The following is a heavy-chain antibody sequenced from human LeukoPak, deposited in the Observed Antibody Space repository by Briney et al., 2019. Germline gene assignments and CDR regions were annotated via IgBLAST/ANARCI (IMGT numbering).Heavy chain of an antibody. J-gene: IGHJ4*02. D-gene: IGHD3-3*01. CDR2: ISTYNGNT. CDR1: GYTFNSYD. V-gene: IGHV1-18*01. Sequence: ASVKVSCKASGYTFNSYDTTWVRQAPGQGLEWMAWISTYNGNTNYAQKVQGRVTMTTDTSTSTAYMELRSLRSDDTAVYYCARVLRYDFWSAYYFDYWGQGTLVTVSS. CDR3: ARVLRYDFWSAYYFDY.